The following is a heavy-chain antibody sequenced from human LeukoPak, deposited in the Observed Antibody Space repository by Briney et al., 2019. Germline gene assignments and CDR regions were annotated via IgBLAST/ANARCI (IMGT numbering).Heavy chain of an antibody. D-gene: IGHD3-16*01. Sequence: GGSLRLSCAASGFTFSSYGMHWVRQAPGKGLEWVAFIRYDGSNKYYADSVKGRFTISRDNSKNTLYLQMKSPRAEDTAVYYCAKDPGPLGYYFDYWGQGTLVTVSS. CDR1: GFTFSSYG. J-gene: IGHJ4*02. CDR3: AKDPGPLGYYFDY. V-gene: IGHV3-30*02. CDR2: IRYDGSNK.